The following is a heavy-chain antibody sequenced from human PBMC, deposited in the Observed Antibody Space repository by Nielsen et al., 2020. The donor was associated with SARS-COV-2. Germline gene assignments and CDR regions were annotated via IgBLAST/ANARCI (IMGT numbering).Heavy chain of an antibody. CDR2: ISYDGSNR. D-gene: IGHD3-10*02. CDR3: ARDQMFRAVHYFYHYNMDV. CDR1: GFTFSSYA. Sequence: GESLKISCAASGFTFSSYAMHWVRQAPGKGLEWVALISYDGSNRYHGDSVKGRFTISRDGSKNTLFLQMNSLGPEDTAVYFCARDQMFRAVHYFYHYNMDVWGKGTTVSVSS. V-gene: IGHV3-30-3*01. J-gene: IGHJ6*03.